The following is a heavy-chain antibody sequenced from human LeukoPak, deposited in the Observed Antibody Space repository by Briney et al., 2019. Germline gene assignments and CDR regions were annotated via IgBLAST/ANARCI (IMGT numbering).Heavy chain of an antibody. V-gene: IGHV1-18*01. J-gene: IGHJ4*02. Sequence: ASVKVSCKASGYTFTSYGISWVRQAPGQGLEWMGWISAYNGNTNYAQKFQGRVTITADESTSTAYMELSSLRSEDTAVYYCARNYCDSSGYCPDWGQGTLVTVSS. D-gene: IGHD3-22*01. CDR1: GYTFTSYG. CDR3: ARNYCDSSGYCPD. CDR2: ISAYNGNT.